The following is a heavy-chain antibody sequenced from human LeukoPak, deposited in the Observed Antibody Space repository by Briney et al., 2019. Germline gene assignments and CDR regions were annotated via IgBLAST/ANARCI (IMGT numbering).Heavy chain of an antibody. Sequence: SETLSLTCTVSGGSFSNYYWSWIRQPAGKGLEWIGRIYTSGSTNYNPSVKSRVTMSVDTSNNQFSLKLTSVTAADTAVYYCARQPPQYYGMDGWGEGTTVTVSS. D-gene: IGHD1-14*01. CDR3: ARQPPQYYGMDG. CDR1: GGSFSNYY. V-gene: IGHV4-4*07. CDR2: IYTSGST. J-gene: IGHJ6*04.